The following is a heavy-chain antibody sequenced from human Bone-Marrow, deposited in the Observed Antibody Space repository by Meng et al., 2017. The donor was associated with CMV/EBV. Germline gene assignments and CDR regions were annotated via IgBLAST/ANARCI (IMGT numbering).Heavy chain of an antibody. Sequence: SETLSLTCTVSGGSISSSSYYWGWIRQPPGKGLEWIGSIYYSGSTYYNPSLKSRVTISVDTSKNLVFLKLTSVTADDTALYYCASTPYPKWKLNLFDPWGQGNRVNGSS. D-gene: IGHD1-1*01. CDR2: IYYSGST. J-gene: IGHJ5*02. CDR1: GGSISSSSYY. CDR3: ASTPYPKWKLNLFDP. V-gene: IGHV4-39*07.